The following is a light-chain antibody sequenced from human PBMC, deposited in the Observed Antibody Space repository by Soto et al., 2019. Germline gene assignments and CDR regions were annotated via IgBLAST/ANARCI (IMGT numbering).Light chain of an antibody. CDR2: ASS. CDR1: QGIGTY. CDR3: QQVDSYPRT. J-gene: IGKJ1*01. V-gene: IGKV1-9*01. Sequence: IQLTQSPSSLSASVGDRVTVTCRAIQGIGTYLVWYQQKSGKAPTVLIYASSTLQTGVPSRFSGSGSGTDFSLTISSLHPEDVATYYCQQVDSYPRTFGQGTKVDIK.